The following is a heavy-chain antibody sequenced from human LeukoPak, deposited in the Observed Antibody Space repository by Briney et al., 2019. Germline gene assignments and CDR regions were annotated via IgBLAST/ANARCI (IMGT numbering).Heavy chain of an antibody. CDR3: AKSGGYGLIDY. J-gene: IGHJ4*02. CDR2: INHSGST. D-gene: IGHD1-26*01. CDR1: GGSFSGYY. Sequence: PSETLSLTCAVYGGSFSGYYWSWIRQPPGKGLEWIGEINHSGSTNYNPSLKSRVTISVDTSKNQFSLRLKSVTAADTAMYYCAKSGGYGLIDYWGQGTLVTVSS. V-gene: IGHV4-34*01.